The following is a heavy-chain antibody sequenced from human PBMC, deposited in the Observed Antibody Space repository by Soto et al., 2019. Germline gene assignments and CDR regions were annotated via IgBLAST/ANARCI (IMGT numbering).Heavy chain of an antibody. CDR3: ARESEDLTSNFDY. Sequence: EVQLVESGGGLVKPGGSLRLSCAASGFTFTRYSMNWVRQAPGKGLEWVSSISSTTNYIYYGDSMKGRFTISRDNDKNSLYLEMTSLRAEDPAVYFCARESEDLTSNFDYWGQGTLVTVSS. CDR1: GFTFTRYS. V-gene: IGHV3-21*06. J-gene: IGHJ4*02. CDR2: ISSTTNYI.